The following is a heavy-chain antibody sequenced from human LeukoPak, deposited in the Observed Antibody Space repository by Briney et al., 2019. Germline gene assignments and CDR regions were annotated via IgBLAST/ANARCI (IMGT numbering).Heavy chain of an antibody. CDR2: TSSDLNVK. D-gene: IGHD3-10*01. Sequence: GGSLRLSCVASGFPFSSYWMTWVRQAPGKGLEWVAVTSSDLNVKLYADSVKGRFTISRDNSRSTLYLQMNSLRPEDTAIYYCAREGYYGSGSPPSLYFDYWGQGTLVTVSS. CDR3: AREGYYGSGSPPSLYFDY. CDR1: GFPFSSYW. V-gene: IGHV3-30*03. J-gene: IGHJ4*02.